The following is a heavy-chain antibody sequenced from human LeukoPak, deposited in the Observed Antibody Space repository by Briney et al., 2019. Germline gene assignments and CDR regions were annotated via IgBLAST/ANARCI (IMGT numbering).Heavy chain of an antibody. CDR3: ARESWGPVGP. CDR2: TYTDTSA. J-gene: IGHJ5*02. V-gene: IGHV3-66*02. CDR1: GFIVSNNH. D-gene: IGHD7-27*01. Sequence: GRSLRLSCAASGFIVSNNHMSWVRQAPGKGLEWVSLTYTDTSAYYADSVKGRFTTSRDNSKNTLNLQMNSLRVEDTAVYYCARESWGPVGPWGQGTLVTVSS.